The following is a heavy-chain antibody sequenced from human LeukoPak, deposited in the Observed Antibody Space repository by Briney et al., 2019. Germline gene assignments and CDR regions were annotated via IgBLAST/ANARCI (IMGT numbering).Heavy chain of an antibody. CDR1: GFTFSSYE. J-gene: IGHJ4*02. D-gene: IGHD3-22*01. CDR2: ISSSGSTI. CDR3: ARFGYYYDSSGYYYRYFDY. V-gene: IGHV3-48*03. Sequence: GGSLRLSCAASGFTFSSYEMNWVRQAPGKGLEWVSYISSSGSTIYYADSVKGRFTISRDNAKNSLYLQMNSLRAEDTAVYYCARFGYYYDSSGYYYRYFDYWGQGTLVTVSS.